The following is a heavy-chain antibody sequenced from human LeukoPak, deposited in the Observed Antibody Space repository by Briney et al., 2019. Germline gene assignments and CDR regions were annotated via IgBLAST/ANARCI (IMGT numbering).Heavy chain of an antibody. CDR1: GFTFSSYE. CDR3: ASFDRLVRYYYYYMDV. Sequence: GGSLRLSCAASGFTFSSYEMNWVRQAPGKGLEGVSYISSSGSAIYYADSVKGRFPISRDNAKNSLYLQMNSLRAEDTAVYYCASFDRLVRYYYYYMDVWGKGTTVTISS. D-gene: IGHD3-10*01. CDR2: ISSSGSAI. V-gene: IGHV3-48*03. J-gene: IGHJ6*03.